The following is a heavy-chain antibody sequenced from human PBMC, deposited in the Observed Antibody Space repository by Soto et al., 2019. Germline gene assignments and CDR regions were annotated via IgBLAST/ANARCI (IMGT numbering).Heavy chain of an antibody. V-gene: IGHV3-30*04. CDR2: TSYDERIK. D-gene: IGHD3-22*01. Sequence: GGSLRLSCTASGFIFRNYAMHWVRQAPGKGLEWVAVTSYDERIKYHADSVKGRFTISRDNSKNTLYLQMNSLRPEDTALYYCATDEGGGYFYGVNYWGQGTLVTVSS. J-gene: IGHJ4*02. CDR1: GFIFRNYA. CDR3: ATDEGGGYFYGVNY.